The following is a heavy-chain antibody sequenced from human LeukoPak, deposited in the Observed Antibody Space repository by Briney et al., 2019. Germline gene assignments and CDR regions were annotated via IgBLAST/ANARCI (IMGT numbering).Heavy chain of an antibody. CDR2: IFPSGST. V-gene: IGHV4-61*02. CDR3: ARPSTYSSFYFDY. CDR1: GGSISSGSYY. D-gene: IGHD6-6*01. Sequence: SETLSLTCTVSGGSISSGSYYWSWIRQPAGKGLEWIGCIFPSGSTNYNSSLKSRVTISVDTSKNQFSLKLSSVTAADTAVYYCARPSTYSSFYFDYWGQGTLVTVSS. J-gene: IGHJ4*02.